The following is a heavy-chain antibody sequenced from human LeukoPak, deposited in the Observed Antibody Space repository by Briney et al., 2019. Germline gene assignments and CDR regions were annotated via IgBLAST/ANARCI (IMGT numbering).Heavy chain of an antibody. CDR2: IYSGGST. Sequence: GSLRLSCAASGFTVSNNYMSWVRQAPGKRLEWVSVIYSGGSTYYADSVKGRFTISRDNSKNTLYLQMNSLRPEDTAVYYCYQLGTFDIWGQGTMVTVSS. V-gene: IGHV3-66*02. D-gene: IGHD2-2*01. J-gene: IGHJ3*02. CDR3: YQLGTFDI. CDR1: GFTVSNNY.